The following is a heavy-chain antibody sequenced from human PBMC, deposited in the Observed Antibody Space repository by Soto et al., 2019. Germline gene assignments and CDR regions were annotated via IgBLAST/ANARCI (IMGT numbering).Heavy chain of an antibody. CDR3: ARRREDYGDYNAFDI. D-gene: IGHD4-17*01. Sequence: QVQLVQSGAEVKKPGASVKVSCKASGYTFTSYGISWVRQAPGQGLEWMGWISAYNGNTNYAQKLQGRVTMTTATPTSTAYMELRSLRSDDTAVYYCARRREDYGDYNAFDIWGQGTMVTVSS. CDR1: GYTFTSYG. J-gene: IGHJ3*02. CDR2: ISAYNGNT. V-gene: IGHV1-18*01.